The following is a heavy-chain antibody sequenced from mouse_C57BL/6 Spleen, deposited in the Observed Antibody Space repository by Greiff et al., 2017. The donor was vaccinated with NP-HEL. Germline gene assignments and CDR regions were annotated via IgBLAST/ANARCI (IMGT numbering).Heavy chain of an antibody. CDR1: GYTFTSYW. CDR3: ARPPYGSSLYYAMDY. V-gene: IGHV1-53*01. Sequence: QVHVKQPGTELVKPGASVKLSCKASGYTFTSYWMHWVKQRPGQGLEWIGNINPSNGGTNYNEKFKSKATLTVDKSSSTAYMQLSSLTSEDSAVYYCARPPYGSSLYYAMDYWGQGTSVTVSS. CDR2: INPSNGGT. D-gene: IGHD1-1*01. J-gene: IGHJ4*01.